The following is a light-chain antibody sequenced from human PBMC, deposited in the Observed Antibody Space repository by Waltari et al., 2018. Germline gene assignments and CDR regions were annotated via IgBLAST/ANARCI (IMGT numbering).Light chain of an antibody. Sequence: DIQMTQSPSSLSASVGDSVTIACQASQDISNYLNWYQQKPGKAPKLLIYDASNLETGVTSRFSGSGSGTYFTFTISTLQPEDFATYYCQQYDNLPTFGQGTRLEIK. CDR3: QQYDNLPT. CDR1: QDISNY. CDR2: DAS. J-gene: IGKJ5*01. V-gene: IGKV1-33*01.